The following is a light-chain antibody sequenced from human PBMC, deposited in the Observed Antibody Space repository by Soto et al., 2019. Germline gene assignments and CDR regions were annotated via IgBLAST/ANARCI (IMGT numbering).Light chain of an antibody. V-gene: IGKV4-1*01. CDR2: WAS. Sequence: DIVMTQSPDSLAVSLGERATINCKSRQRLLYSSTNKNYLAWYQQKPGQPPKLLIYWASTRESGVPDRFSGSGSGSGTDFTLTINSVQAEDVAVYYCQQYSGTPMYTFGQGTKLEIK. CDR1: QRLLYSSTNKNY. J-gene: IGKJ2*01. CDR3: QQYSGTPMYT.